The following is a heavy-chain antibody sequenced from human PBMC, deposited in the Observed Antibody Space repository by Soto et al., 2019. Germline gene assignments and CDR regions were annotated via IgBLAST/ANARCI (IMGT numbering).Heavy chain of an antibody. CDR3: ARQVWFGEADY. CDR1: GDSVSGGSYY. V-gene: IGHV4-61*01. Sequence: QVQLQESGPGLVKPSETLSLTCTVSGDSVSGGSYYRSWIRQPPGKALEWIGYIYYSGSTNYNPSLKSRVTISLDTSENQFSLKLSSVTAADTAVYYCARQVWFGEADYWGQGTLVTVSS. CDR2: IYYSGST. J-gene: IGHJ4*02. D-gene: IGHD3-10*01.